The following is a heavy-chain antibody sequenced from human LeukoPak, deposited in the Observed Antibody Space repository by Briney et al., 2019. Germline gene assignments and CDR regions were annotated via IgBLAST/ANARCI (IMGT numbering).Heavy chain of an antibody. CDR3: ATNSGARDSGN. CDR1: GNAFSNYF. J-gene: IGHJ4*02. V-gene: IGHV1-46*01. Sequence: ASVKVSCKASGNAFSNYFIHWVRQAPGQGPEWMGVIDRSGVSTSYAQKFQGRISVSSDMSTSTAYMELSSLTSEDTAVYFCATNSGARDSGNWGQGTLVTVSS. CDR2: IDRSGVST. D-gene: IGHD5-24*01.